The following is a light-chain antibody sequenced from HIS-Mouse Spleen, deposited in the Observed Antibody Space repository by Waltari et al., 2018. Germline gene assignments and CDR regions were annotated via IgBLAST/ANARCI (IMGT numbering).Light chain of an antibody. J-gene: IGLJ2*01. CDR2: RNK. CDR1: SSNIGSNY. V-gene: IGLV1-47*01. Sequence: QSVLTQPPSASGTPGQRVTISCSGSSSNIGSNYVYWYQQLPGTAPKLRIYRNKRRPYGVPDRFSGSKSGTSASLAISGLRSEDEADYYCAAWDDSLSGVFGGGTKLTVL. CDR3: AAWDDSLSGV.